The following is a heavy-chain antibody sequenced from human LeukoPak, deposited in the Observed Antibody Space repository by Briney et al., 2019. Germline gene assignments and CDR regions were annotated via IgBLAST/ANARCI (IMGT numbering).Heavy chain of an antibody. CDR2: INPDSGGT. V-gene: IGHV1-2*02. CDR3: AKSSGWYSLQNWFDP. CDR1: GYTFTDYY. D-gene: IGHD6-19*01. J-gene: IGHJ5*02. Sequence: ASVKVSCKASGYTFTDYYMHWVRQAPGQGLEWMGWINPDSGGTNYAQKFQGRITMTRDTSISTAYMELCRLRSDDTAVYYCAKSSGWYSLQNWFDPWGQGTRVTVSS.